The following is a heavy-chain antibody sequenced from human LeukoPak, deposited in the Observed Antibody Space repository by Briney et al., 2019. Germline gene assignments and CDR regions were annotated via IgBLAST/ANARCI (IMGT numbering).Heavy chain of an antibody. Sequence: GGSLRLSCAASGFTFTGYWLHWVRQPPGKGLVWVSHINTDGSSTTYADSVKGRFSISRDNAKSTLYLQMNSLRAEDTAVYYCATDRGYPPDSWGQGTLVTVSS. J-gene: IGHJ4*02. CDR3: ATDRGYPPDS. CDR2: INTDGSST. D-gene: IGHD5-12*01. V-gene: IGHV3-74*01. CDR1: GFTFTGYW.